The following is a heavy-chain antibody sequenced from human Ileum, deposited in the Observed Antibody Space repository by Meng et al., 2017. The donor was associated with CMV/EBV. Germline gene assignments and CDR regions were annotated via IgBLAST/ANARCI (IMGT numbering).Heavy chain of an antibody. CDR1: GFTFSTYW. D-gene: IGHD3-3*02. V-gene: IGHV3-7*01. CDR3: ARWGDEGGNFGFDY. Sequence: GESLKISCAASGFTFSTYWMSWVRQAPGKGLEWVANIKHDGSDKYYVASVKGRFTISRDSAKNSVYLQMNSLRAEDTAVYYCARWGDEGGNFGFDYWGQGALVTVSS. CDR2: IKHDGSDK. J-gene: IGHJ4*02.